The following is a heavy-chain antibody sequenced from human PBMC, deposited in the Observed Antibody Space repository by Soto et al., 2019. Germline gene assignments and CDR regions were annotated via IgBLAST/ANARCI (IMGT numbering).Heavy chain of an antibody. CDR1: GYTFTNYA. J-gene: IGHJ4*02. Sequence: ASVKVSCKASGYTFTNYAMHWVRQAPGQRLEWMGWINAVNGNTKYSQKLQGRVTITRDTSASTAYMELSSLRSEDTARYYCARPHSDFWSGSEYWGQGTLVTVSS. V-gene: IGHV1-3*01. CDR3: ARPHSDFWSGSEY. D-gene: IGHD3-3*01. CDR2: INAVNGNT.